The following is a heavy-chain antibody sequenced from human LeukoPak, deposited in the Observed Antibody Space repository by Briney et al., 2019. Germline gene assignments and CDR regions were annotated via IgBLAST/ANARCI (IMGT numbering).Heavy chain of an antibody. V-gene: IGHV3-7*01. Sequence: GGSLRLPCAASGFIFSSYWMGWVRQAPGKGLEWVANIKRDGSEKYYVDSVKGRFTISRDNAQNSLYLQMNSLRDEDTAVYYCARDKEAAVDFWSGYYPLWGQGTLVTVSS. CDR3: ARDKEAAVDFWSGYYPL. D-gene: IGHD3-3*01. CDR2: IKRDGSEK. J-gene: IGHJ4*02. CDR1: GFIFSSYW.